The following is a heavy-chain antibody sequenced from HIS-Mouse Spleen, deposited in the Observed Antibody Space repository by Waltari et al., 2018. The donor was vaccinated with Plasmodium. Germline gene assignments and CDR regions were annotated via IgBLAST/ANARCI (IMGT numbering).Heavy chain of an antibody. CDR3: ARDNWGSFGY. Sequence: EVQLVESGGGLVKPGGSLRLSCAASGFTCSSYSMNWVRQAPGKGLEWVSSISISKSYIYYADSVKGRFTISRDNAKNSLYLQMNSLRAEDTAVYYCARDNWGSFGYWGQGTLVTVSS. D-gene: IGHD7-27*01. CDR1: GFTCSSYS. CDR2: ISISKSYI. J-gene: IGHJ4*02. V-gene: IGHV3-21*01.